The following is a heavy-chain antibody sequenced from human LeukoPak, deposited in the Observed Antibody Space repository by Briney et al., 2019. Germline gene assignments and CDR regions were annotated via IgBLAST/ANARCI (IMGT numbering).Heavy chain of an antibody. D-gene: IGHD3-10*01. V-gene: IGHV3-30*02. CDR1: GFTFSSYG. CDR2: IRYDGSNK. J-gene: IGHJ4*02. CDR3: AKGPVRGVIMDY. Sequence: PGGSLRLSCAASGFTFSSYGMHWVRQAPGKGLEWVAFIRYDGSNKYYADSVKGRFTISRDNSKNTLHLQMNSLRAEDTAVYYCAKGPVRGVIMDYWGQGTLVTVSS.